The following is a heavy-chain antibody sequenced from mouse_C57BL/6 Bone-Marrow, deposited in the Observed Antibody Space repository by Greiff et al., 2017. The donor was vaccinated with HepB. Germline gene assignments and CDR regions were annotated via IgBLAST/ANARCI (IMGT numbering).Heavy chain of an antibody. CDR3: AREMLGRAMDY. CDR2: IYPRSGNT. D-gene: IGHD4-1*01. CDR1: GYTFTSYG. Sequence: VQRVESGAELARPGASVKLSCKASGYTFTSYGISWVKQRTGQGLEWIGEIYPRSGNTYYNEKFKGKATLTADKSSSTAYMELRSLTSEDSAVYFCAREMLGRAMDYWGQRTSVTVSS. V-gene: IGHV1-81*01. J-gene: IGHJ4*01.